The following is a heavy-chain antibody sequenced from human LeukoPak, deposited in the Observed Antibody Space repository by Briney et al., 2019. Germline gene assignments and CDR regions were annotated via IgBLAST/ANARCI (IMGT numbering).Heavy chain of an antibody. D-gene: IGHD5-18*01. J-gene: IGHJ4*02. CDR3: ARGVYSHGYSLGY. V-gene: IGHV3-30-3*01. CDR1: GFTFSSYA. Sequence: GGSLRLSCAASGFTFSSYAMHWVRQAPGKGLEWVAVISFDGSNKYYADSVKGRFTISRDNSKNTLYLQMNSLRAEDTAVYYCARGVYSHGYSLGYWGQGTLVTVSS. CDR2: ISFDGSNK.